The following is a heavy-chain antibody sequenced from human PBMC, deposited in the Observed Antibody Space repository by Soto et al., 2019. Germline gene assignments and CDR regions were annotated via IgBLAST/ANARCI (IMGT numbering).Heavy chain of an antibody. V-gene: IGHV1-69*04. CDR3: AGDPDSHYNDSHAYSYP. CDR1: GGTFSSYT. J-gene: IGHJ5*02. CDR2: IIPILGIA. Sequence: SVKVSCKASGGTFSSYTISWVRQAPGQGLEWMGRIIPILGIANYAQKFQGRVTITADKFTGTAYMELTRLRSDDTAVYYCAGDPDSHYNDSHAYSYPWGQGTPVTVSS. D-gene: IGHD3-22*01.